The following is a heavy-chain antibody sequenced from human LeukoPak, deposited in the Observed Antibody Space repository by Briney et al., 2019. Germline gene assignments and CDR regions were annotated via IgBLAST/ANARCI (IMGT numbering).Heavy chain of an antibody. CDR1: GGTFSSYA. J-gene: IGHJ6*03. Sequence: SVKVSCKASGGTFSSYAISWVRQAPGHGLEWMGGIIPIFGTANYAQKFQGRVTITTDESTSTAYMELSSLRSEDTAVYYCARGNYDFWSGYDSSYYYYMDVWGKGTTVTVSS. V-gene: IGHV1-69*05. CDR2: IIPIFGTA. CDR3: ARGNYDFWSGYDSSYYYYMDV. D-gene: IGHD3-3*01.